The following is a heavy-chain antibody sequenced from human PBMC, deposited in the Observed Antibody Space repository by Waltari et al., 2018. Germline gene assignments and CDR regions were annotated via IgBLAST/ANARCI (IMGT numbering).Heavy chain of an antibody. CDR1: GFTFDDYA. V-gene: IGHV3-9*03. CDR3: ATSGGYSYGRFDY. Sequence: EVQLVESGGGLVQPGRSLRLSCAASGFTFDDYAMHWVRQAPGKGLGWVSGISWNSGSIGYADSVKGRFTISRDNAKNSLYLQMNRLRAEDMALYYCATSGGYSYGRFDYWGQGTLVTVSS. D-gene: IGHD5-18*01. CDR2: ISWNSGSI. J-gene: IGHJ4*02.